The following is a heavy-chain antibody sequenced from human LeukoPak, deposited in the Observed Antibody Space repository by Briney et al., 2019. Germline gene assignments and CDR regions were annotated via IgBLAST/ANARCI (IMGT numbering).Heavy chain of an antibody. CDR2: IYYSGST. CDR1: GGSISSYY. V-gene: IGHV4-59*08. Sequence: SETLSLTCTVSGGSISSYYWSWIRQPPGKGLEWVGYIYYSGSTNYNPSPKSRVTISVDTSKNQSSLKLSSVTAADTAVYYCASRDRISVWYYFDYGGQGTLVTVSS. J-gene: IGHJ4*02. D-gene: IGHD2-8*02. CDR3: ASRDRISVWYYFDY.